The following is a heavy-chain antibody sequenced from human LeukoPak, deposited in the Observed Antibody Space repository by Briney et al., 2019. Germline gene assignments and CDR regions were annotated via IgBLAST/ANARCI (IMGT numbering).Heavy chain of an antibody. Sequence: GGSLRLSCAASGFTFSSYAMSWVRQTPGKWLEWVAAISGSGGSTYYADSVKGRFTISRDNSQNTLYLQMNSLRAEDTAVYYCARHQRVIAATDDAFDIWGQGTMVTVSS. CDR1: GFTFSSYA. CDR2: ISGSGGST. CDR3: ARHQRVIAATDDAFDI. V-gene: IGHV3-23*01. D-gene: IGHD2-21*01. J-gene: IGHJ3*02.